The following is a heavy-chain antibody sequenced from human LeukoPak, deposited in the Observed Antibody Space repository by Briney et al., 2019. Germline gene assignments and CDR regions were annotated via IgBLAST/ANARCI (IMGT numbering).Heavy chain of an antibody. CDR3: TRGTIFGVVMPDY. CDR1: GFTFGDYA. J-gene: IGHJ4*02. V-gene: IGHV3-49*03. D-gene: IGHD3-3*01. CDR2: IRSKAYGVTT. Sequence: GGSLRLSCTASGFTFGDYAMSWFRQAPGKGLEWVGFIRSKAYGVTTEYAASVKGRFTISRDDSKSIVYLQMNSPKPEDTAVYYCTRGTIFGVVMPDYWGQGTLVTVSS.